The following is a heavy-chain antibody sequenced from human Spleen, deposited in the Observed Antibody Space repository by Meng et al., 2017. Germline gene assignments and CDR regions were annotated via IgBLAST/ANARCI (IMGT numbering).Heavy chain of an antibody. V-gene: IGHV3-21*01. CDR3: ARDADWVIFDH. CDR1: GFAFSSYA. Sequence: GESLKISCAASGFAFSSYALHWVRRAPGKGLEWVSSISSSSSYIYYADSVKGRFTISRDNAKNTVYLQMNSLRAEDTAVYYCARDADWVIFDHWGQGALVTVSS. J-gene: IGHJ4*02. D-gene: IGHD3-9*01. CDR2: ISSSSSYI.